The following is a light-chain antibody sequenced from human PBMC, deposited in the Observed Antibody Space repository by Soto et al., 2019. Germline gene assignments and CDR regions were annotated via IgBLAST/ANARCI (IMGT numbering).Light chain of an antibody. CDR3: SSYTSSTLYV. CDR2: EVS. CDR1: SSDVGGYNY. V-gene: IGLV2-14*01. Sequence: QSALTQPASVSGSPGQSITISCTGTSSDVGGYNYVSWYQQHPDKAPKLMIYEVSNRPSGVSNRFSGSKSANTASLTISGLQAEDEADYYCSSYTSSTLYVFGTGTKVTVL. J-gene: IGLJ1*01.